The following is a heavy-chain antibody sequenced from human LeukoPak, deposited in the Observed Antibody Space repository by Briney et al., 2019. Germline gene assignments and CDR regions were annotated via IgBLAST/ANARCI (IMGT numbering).Heavy chain of an antibody. D-gene: IGHD3-10*01. CDR2: IYHSGST. CDR1: GGSISSSNW. J-gene: IGHJ3*02. V-gene: IGHV4-4*02. Sequence: SETLSLTCAVSGGSISSSNWWSWVRQPPGKGLEWIGEIYHSGSTNYNPSLKSRVTISVDKSKNQFSLKLSSVTAADTAVYYCARFLPRERFGEVGAFDIWGQGTMVTVSS. CDR3: ARFLPRERFGEVGAFDI.